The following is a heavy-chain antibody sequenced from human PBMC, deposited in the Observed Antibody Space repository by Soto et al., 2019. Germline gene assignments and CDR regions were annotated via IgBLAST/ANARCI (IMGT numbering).Heavy chain of an antibody. CDR1: GGSFSGYY. CDR2: INHSGST. J-gene: IGHJ4*02. CDR3: ARAGRYYYGSGSYYQY. D-gene: IGHD3-10*01. V-gene: IGHV4-34*01. Sequence: SETLSLTCAVYGGSFSGYYWSWIRQPPGKGLEWIGEINHSGSTNYNPSLKSRVTISVDTSKNQFSLKLSSVTAADTAVYYCARAGRYYYGSGSYYQYWGQGTLVTSPQ.